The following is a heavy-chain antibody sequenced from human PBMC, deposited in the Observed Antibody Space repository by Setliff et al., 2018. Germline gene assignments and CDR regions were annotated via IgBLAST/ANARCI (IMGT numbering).Heavy chain of an antibody. V-gene: IGHV1-69*05. J-gene: IGHJ6*03. Sequence: GASVKVSCKASGGTFSSYGISWVRQAPGQGLEWMGGTIPMFGTTNYAQKFHGRLTIITDESTSTASMELTSLTSDDTAVYYCAREGVDTRSSTDYRYYMDVWGKGTTVTVSS. CDR2: TIPMFGTT. CDR1: GGTFSSYG. CDR3: AREGVDTRSSTDYRYYMDV. D-gene: IGHD5-18*01.